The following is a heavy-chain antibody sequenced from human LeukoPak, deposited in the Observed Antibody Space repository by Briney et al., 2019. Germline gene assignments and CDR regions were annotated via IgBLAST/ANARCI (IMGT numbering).Heavy chain of an antibody. CDR1: GFTFSSYS. D-gene: IGHD3-9*01. J-gene: IGHJ4*02. V-gene: IGHV3-48*04. CDR3: ARLRYYGIYAFDY. Sequence: GGSLRLSCAASGFTFSSYSMSWIRQAPGKGLEWVSYISSTSGTTYFADSVKGRFTISRDNAKNSMYLQMNSLRAEDTAVYYCARLRYYGIYAFDYWGQGTLVTVSS. CDR2: ISSTSGTT.